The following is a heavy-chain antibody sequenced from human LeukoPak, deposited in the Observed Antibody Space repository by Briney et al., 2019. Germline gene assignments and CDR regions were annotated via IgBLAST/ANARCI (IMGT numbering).Heavy chain of an antibody. CDR3: TSPGVVTMVRGGGMN. Sequence: PGGSLRLSCAASGFTFSGSAMHWVRQASGKGLEWVGRIRSKANSYATAYAASVKGRFTISRDDSKNTAYLHMNSLKTEDTAVYYCTSPGVVTMVRGGGMNWGQGTLVTVSS. J-gene: IGHJ4*02. CDR2: IRSKANSYAT. CDR1: GFTFSGSA. V-gene: IGHV3-73*01. D-gene: IGHD3-10*01.